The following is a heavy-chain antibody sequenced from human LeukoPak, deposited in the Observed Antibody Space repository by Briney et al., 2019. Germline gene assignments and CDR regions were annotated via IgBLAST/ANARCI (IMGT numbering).Heavy chain of an antibody. V-gene: IGHV3-23*01. D-gene: IGHD6-19*01. CDR3: AKAHHSSGRYWFDP. Sequence: PGGSLRLSCAASGFTFSSYAMSWVRQAPGKGLEWVSAISGSDGRTYHADSVKGRFTISRDNSKSTLYLQMNSLRADEDTAVYYCAKAHHSSGRYWFDPWGQGTLVTVSS. CDR1: GFTFSSYA. CDR2: ISGSDGRT. J-gene: IGHJ5*02.